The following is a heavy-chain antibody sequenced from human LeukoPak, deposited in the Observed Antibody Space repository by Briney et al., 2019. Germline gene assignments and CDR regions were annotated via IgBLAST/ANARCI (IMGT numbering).Heavy chain of an antibody. CDR3: ARASSTVTHNWFDP. J-gene: IGHJ5*02. Sequence: SETLSLTCTVSGGSISSGGYYWSWIRQHPGKGLEWIGYIYYSGSTYYNPSLKSRVTISVDTSKNQFSLKLSSVTAADTAVYYCARASSTVTHNWFDPWGQGTLVIVSS. V-gene: IGHV4-31*03. CDR1: GGSISSGGYY. CDR2: IYYSGST. D-gene: IGHD4-17*01.